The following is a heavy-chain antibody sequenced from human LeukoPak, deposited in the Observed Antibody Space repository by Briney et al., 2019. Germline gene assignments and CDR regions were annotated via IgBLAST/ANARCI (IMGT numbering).Heavy chain of an antibody. CDR1: GFTFSSYG. Sequence: PGRFLRLSCAASGFTFSSYGMHWVRQAPGKGLEWVANIKEDGREKYYVDSVKGRFTISRDNAKNSLYLQMNSLRAEDTAVYYCAREENYYYYMDVWGKGTTVTVSS. J-gene: IGHJ6*03. D-gene: IGHD2/OR15-2a*01. CDR2: IKEDGREK. CDR3: AREENYYYYMDV. V-gene: IGHV3-7*01.